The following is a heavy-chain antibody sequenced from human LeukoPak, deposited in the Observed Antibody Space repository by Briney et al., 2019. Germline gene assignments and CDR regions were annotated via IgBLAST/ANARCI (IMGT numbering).Heavy chain of an antibody. CDR3: ARDTTYYDFLSGYYKEAYFDY. V-gene: IGHV1-18*01. CDR1: GYTFTSYG. D-gene: IGHD3-3*01. CDR2: ISAYNGNT. Sequence: ASVKVSCKASGYTFTSYGISWVRQAPGQGLEWMGWISAYNGNTNYAPKLQGRVTITTDTSTSTAYMERRSLRSDGTAVYYCARDTTYYDFLSGYYKEAYFDYWGQGTLVTVSS. J-gene: IGHJ4*02.